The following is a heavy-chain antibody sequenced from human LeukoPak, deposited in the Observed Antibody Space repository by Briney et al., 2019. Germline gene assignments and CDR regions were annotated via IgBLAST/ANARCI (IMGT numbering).Heavy chain of an antibody. CDR1: GFTFSSYW. CDR2: IKQDGSEK. Sequence: GGSLRLSCAASGFTFSSYWMSWVRQAPGKGLEWVANIKQDGSEKYYVDSVKGRFTISRDNAKNSLYLQMNSPRAEDTAVYYCARDGRGIAAAGTRGNWFDPWGQGTLVTVSS. CDR3: ARDGRGIAAAGTRGNWFDP. J-gene: IGHJ5*02. V-gene: IGHV3-7*01. D-gene: IGHD6-13*01.